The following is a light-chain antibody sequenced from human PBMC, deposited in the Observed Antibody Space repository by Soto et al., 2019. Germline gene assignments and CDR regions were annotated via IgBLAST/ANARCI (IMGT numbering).Light chain of an antibody. CDR3: QQYNNWPLT. V-gene: IGKV3-15*01. CDR1: QSISRS. Sequence: EIVLTQYPGTLSLPPGERATLSCRASQSISRSLAWYQQKPGQAPRLLISDASSRATGIPVRFSGSGSGTEFTLTISSPQSEDFAVYYCQQYNNWPLTFGQETRLEIK. J-gene: IGKJ5*01. CDR2: DAS.